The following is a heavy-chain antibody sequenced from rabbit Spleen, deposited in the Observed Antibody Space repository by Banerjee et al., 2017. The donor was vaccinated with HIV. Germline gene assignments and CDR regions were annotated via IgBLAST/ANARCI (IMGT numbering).Heavy chain of an antibody. V-gene: IGHV1S45*01. Sequence: QEQLKETGGGLVQPGGSLKLSCTASGFSFSSSYDMCWVRQAPGKGLEWIACILGGSSGATYYANWAKGRFTISKTSSTTVTLQMTSLTAADTATYFCARDSGTRFSSYGMDLWGQGTLVTVS. CDR2: ILGGSSGAT. CDR3: ARDSGTRFSSYGMDL. J-gene: IGHJ6*01. CDR1: GFSFSSSYD. D-gene: IGHD4-2*01.